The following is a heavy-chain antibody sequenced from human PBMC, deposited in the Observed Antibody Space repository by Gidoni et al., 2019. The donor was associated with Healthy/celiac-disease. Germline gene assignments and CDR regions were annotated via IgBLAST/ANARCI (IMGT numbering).Heavy chain of an antibody. CDR2: MNPNSGNT. V-gene: IGHV1-8*01. Sequence: QVQLVPSGAEVKRPGASVQVSCTASGYTFTSYDINWVRQATGQGLEWMGWMNPNSGNTGYAQKFQGRVTMTRNTSISTAYMELSSLRAEDTAVYYCARTGRASGDYWGQGTLVTVSS. CDR3: ARTGRASGDY. D-gene: IGHD2-21*01. CDR1: GYTFTSYD. J-gene: IGHJ4*02.